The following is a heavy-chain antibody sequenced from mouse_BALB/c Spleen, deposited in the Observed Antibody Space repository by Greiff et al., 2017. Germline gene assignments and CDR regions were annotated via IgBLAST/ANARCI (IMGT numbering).Heavy chain of an antibody. V-gene: IGHV2-9*02. CDR2: IWAGGST. Sequence: VKLMESGPGLVAPSQSLSITCTVSGFSLTSYGVHWVRQPPGKGLEWLGVIWAGGSTNYNSALMSRLSLSKDNSKSQVFINMSSLQTDDTAMYYCARDGNPLMDYWGQGTSVTVSA. D-gene: IGHD4-1*01. CDR3: ARDGNPLMDY. CDR1: GFSLTSYG. J-gene: IGHJ4*01.